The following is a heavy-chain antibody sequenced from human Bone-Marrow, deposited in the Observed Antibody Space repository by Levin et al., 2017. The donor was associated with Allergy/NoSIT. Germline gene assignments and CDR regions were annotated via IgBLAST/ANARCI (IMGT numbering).Heavy chain of an antibody. CDR2: ISWDGGST. D-gene: IGHD6-13*01. V-gene: IGHV3-43*01. CDR3: AKESPKYSSSWYSYFQH. Sequence: PGGSLRLSCAASGFTFDDYTMHWVRQAPGKGLEWVSLISWDGGSTYYADSVKGRFTISRDNSKNSLYLQMNSLRTEDTALYYCAKESPKYSSSWYSYFQHWGQGTLVTVSS. J-gene: IGHJ1*01. CDR1: GFTFDDYT.